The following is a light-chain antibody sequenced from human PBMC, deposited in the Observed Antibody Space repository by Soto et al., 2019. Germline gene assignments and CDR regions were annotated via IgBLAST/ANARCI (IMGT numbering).Light chain of an antibody. V-gene: IGLV1-40*01. Sequence: QSVLTQPPSVSGAPGQRVTLSCTGNSSNLGAGYDVHWYQQLPGAAPKLVIFGNRNRPSGVPERFSGSKSGTSASLAITGLQAEDEADYYCSSKRDKNTVLFAGGTKLTVL. J-gene: IGLJ2*01. CDR3: SSKRDKNTVL. CDR1: SSNLGAGYD. CDR2: GNR.